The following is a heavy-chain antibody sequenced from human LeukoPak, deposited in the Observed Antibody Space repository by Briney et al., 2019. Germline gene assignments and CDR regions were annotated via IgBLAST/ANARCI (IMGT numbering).Heavy chain of an antibody. CDR1: GFTVSSNY. J-gene: IGHJ4*02. CDR2: IYSGGST. V-gene: IGHV3-66*01. CDR3: TRAGMYYYDSSGYLDY. D-gene: IGHD3-22*01. Sequence: GGSLRLSCAASGFTVSSNYMSWVRQAPGKGLEWVSVIYSGGSTYYADSVKGRFTISRDNSKNTLYLQMNSLRAEDTAVYYCTRAGMYYYDSSGYLDYWGQGTLVTVSS.